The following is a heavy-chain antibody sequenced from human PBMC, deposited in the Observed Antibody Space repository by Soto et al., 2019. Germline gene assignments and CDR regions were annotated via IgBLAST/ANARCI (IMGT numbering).Heavy chain of an antibody. Sequence: GASVKVSCKASGGTFSSYAISWVRQAPGQGLEWMGGIIPIFGTANYAQKFQGRVTITADESTSTAYMELSSLRSEDTTVYYCARAQGYYYGSRSYRMVGYYYCGMDVWGQGTTVTVSS. D-gene: IGHD3-10*01. J-gene: IGHJ6*02. V-gene: IGHV1-69*13. CDR1: GGTFSSYA. CDR2: IIPIFGTA. CDR3: ARAQGYYYGSRSYRMVGYYYCGMDV.